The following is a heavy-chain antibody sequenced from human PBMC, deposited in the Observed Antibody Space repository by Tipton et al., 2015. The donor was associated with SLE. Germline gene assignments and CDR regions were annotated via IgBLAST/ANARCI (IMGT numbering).Heavy chain of an antibody. Sequence: TLSLTYTVSGGSISSSFNYWGWIRQPPGKGLEWIGSISYSGSSYYNPSLKGRGTMSLDTSKNQFSLKVSSVTAADTAVYYCARPGANWDDAFGIWGQGTMVTVSS. D-gene: IGHD7-27*01. CDR2: ISYSGSS. J-gene: IGHJ3*02. CDR1: GGSISSSFNY. CDR3: ARPGANWDDAFGI. V-gene: IGHV4-39*07.